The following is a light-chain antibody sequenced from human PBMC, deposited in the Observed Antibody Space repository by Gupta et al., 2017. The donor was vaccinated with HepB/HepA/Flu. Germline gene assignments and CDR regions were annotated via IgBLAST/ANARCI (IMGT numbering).Light chain of an antibody. V-gene: IGKV1-39*01. CDR2: GAT. CDR1: QNIDYY. J-gene: IGKJ2*01. CDR3: QQSYSMLT. Sequence: DIQMTQFPSSLSASVGDRVSITCRASQNIDYYLNWYQHKPGKAPKFLVYGATTLQSGVPSRFSASRSGTDFTLTINNLQPEDFATYYCQQSYSMLTFGRGTKLDIK.